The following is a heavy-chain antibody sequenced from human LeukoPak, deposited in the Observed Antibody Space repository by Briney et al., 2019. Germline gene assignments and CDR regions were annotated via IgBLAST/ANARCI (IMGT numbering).Heavy chain of an antibody. V-gene: IGHV1-46*01. J-gene: IGHJ6*03. CDR2: INPSGGST. CDR3: ARDTLRSDCGGDCGYYYYYYMDV. Sequence: ASVKVSCKVSGYTFTSYYMHWVRQAPGQGLEWMGIINPSGGSTSYVQKFQGRVTMTRDTSTSTVYMELSSLRSEDTAVYYCARDTLRSDCGGDCGYYYYYYMDVWGKGTTVTVSS. CDR1: GYTFTSYY. D-gene: IGHD2-21*01.